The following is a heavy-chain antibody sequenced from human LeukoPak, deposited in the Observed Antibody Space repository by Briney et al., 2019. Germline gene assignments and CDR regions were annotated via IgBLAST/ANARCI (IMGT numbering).Heavy chain of an antibody. J-gene: IGHJ4*02. Sequence: GGSLRLSCTASGVTFCVYAMSWVRQAPGKGLEWVGFIRSKLYGGTAEFAASVKGRFTISRDDSKSNAYLQMNSLKTEDTAMYYCTRGWFGELPADYWGQGTLVTVSS. CDR2: IRSKLYGGTA. CDR3: TRGWFGELPADY. D-gene: IGHD3-10*01. CDR1: GVTFCVYA. V-gene: IGHV3-49*04.